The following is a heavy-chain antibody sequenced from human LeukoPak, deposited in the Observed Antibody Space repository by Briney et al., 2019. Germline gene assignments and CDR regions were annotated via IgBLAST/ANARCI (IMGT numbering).Heavy chain of an antibody. V-gene: IGHV3-30*03. CDR2: ISYDGSNK. D-gene: IGHD6-13*01. CDR3: ARFQQLAFDY. CDR1: GFTFSSYG. Sequence: GGSLRLSCAASGFTFSSYGMHWVRQAPGKGLEWVAVISYDGSNKYYADSVKGRFTISRDNAKNSLYLQMNSLRAEDTAVYYCARFQQLAFDYWGQGTLVTVSS. J-gene: IGHJ4*02.